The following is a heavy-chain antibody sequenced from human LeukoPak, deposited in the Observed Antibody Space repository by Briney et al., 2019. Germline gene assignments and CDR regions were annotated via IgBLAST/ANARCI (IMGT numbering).Heavy chain of an antibody. Sequence: GGSLRLSCSASGFSFSTYIMHWVRQAPGKGPEYVSAILSNGDSTYYADSVKGRFTLSRDNSKNTLSLQMTSLISDDTAVYYCVKVGQQYDYWGQGTLVTVST. D-gene: IGHD5-24*01. CDR3: VKVGQQYDY. CDR1: GFSFSTYI. J-gene: IGHJ4*02. CDR2: ILSNGDST. V-gene: IGHV3-64D*06.